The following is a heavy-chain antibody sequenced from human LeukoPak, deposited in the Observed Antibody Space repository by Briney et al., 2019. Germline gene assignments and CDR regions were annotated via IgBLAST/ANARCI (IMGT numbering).Heavy chain of an antibody. V-gene: IGHV1-2*06. D-gene: IGHD2-2*01. CDR3: ARDLVVVVPAAQYYYYGMDV. Sequence: ASVKVSCKASGYTFTGYYMHWARQAPGQGLEWMGRINPNSGGTNYAQKFQGRVTMTRDTSTSTVYMELSSLRSEDTAVYYCARDLVVVVPAAQYYYYGMDVWGQGTTVTVSS. CDR2: INPNSGGT. CDR1: GYTFTGYY. J-gene: IGHJ6*02.